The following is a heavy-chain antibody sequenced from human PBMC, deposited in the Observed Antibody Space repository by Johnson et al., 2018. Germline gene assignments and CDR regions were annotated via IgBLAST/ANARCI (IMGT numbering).Heavy chain of an antibody. Sequence: QVQLQESGPGLVKPSETXSLTCTVSGGSISSSSYYWSWIRQPPGQGLEWIGYSYYSGRTNYNPTLTSRATISVDTSKNQISLKLSSVTAADTAVYYCARGDYYDRSGYYANWFDPWGQGTLVTVSS. CDR2: SYYSGRT. V-gene: IGHV4-61*01. CDR1: GGSISSSSYY. CDR3: ARGDYYDRSGYYANWFDP. J-gene: IGHJ5*02. D-gene: IGHD3-22*01.